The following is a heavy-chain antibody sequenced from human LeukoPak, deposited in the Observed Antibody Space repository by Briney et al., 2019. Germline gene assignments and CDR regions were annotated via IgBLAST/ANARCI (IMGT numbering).Heavy chain of an antibody. CDR3: AREISRGADIVAASVAGGLDY. J-gene: IGHJ4*02. V-gene: IGHV3-33*01. CDR2: IWYDGSNK. Sequence: GGSLRLSCAASGLTFSSYGMHWVRQAPGKGLEWVAVIWYDGSNKNYVDSVKGRFTISRDNSKNTLYLEMKSLRAEDTAVYYCAREISRGADIVAASVAGGLDYWGQGTLVTVSS. CDR1: GLTFSSYG. D-gene: IGHD5-12*01.